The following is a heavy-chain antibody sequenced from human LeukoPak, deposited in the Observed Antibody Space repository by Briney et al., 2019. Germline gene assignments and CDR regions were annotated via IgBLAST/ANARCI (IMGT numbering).Heavy chain of an antibody. CDR1: GGTFSSYA. Sequence: ASVKVSCKASGGTFSSYAISWVRQAPGQGLEWMGWISAYNGNTNYAQKLQGRVTMTTDTSTSTAYMELRSLRSDDTAVYYCARASIAVAGTWFDPWGQGTLVTVSS. CDR2: ISAYNGNT. CDR3: ARASIAVAGTWFDP. D-gene: IGHD6-19*01. V-gene: IGHV1-18*01. J-gene: IGHJ5*02.